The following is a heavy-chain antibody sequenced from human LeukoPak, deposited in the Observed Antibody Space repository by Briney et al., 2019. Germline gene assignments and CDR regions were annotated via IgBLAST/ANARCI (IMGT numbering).Heavy chain of an antibody. J-gene: IGHJ5*02. D-gene: IGHD6-6*01. Sequence: GGSLRLSCAASGFTFSSYAMNWVRQAPGKGLEWVSAISSSGSSTYYADSVKGRFAISRDNSKNTLYLQMNSLRAEDTAVYYCAKDRGQLVPKYNWFDPWGQGTLVTVSS. CDR3: AKDRGQLVPKYNWFDP. CDR1: GFTFSSYA. V-gene: IGHV3-23*01. CDR2: ISSSGSST.